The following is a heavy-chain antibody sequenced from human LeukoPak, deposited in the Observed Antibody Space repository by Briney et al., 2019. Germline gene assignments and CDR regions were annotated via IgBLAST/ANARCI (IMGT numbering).Heavy chain of an antibody. CDR3: ARDRYLVTAIADHFDY. D-gene: IGHD2-21*02. CDR1: GYSISSGYY. J-gene: IGHJ4*02. V-gene: IGHV4-38-2*02. Sequence: SETLSLTCTVSGYSISSGYYWGWIRQPPGKGLEWIGSIYHSGSTYYNPSLKSRVTISVDTSKNQFSLKLSSVTAADTAVYYCARDRYLVTAIADHFDYWGRGTLVTVSS. CDR2: IYHSGST.